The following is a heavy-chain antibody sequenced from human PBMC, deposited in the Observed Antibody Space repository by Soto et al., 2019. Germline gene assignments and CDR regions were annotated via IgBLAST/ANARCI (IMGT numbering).Heavy chain of an antibody. V-gene: IGHV3-23*01. CDR3: AKEGGYSFGPGNYYGMDV. D-gene: IGHD5-18*01. CDR2: IIGSGGTT. Sequence: PGGSLRLSCTTSGFTFSNFAMSWFRQAQGKGLEWVSGIIGSGGTTYYADSVKGRFTISRDKSKTTLYLQMNSLRAEDTAIYYCAKEGGYSFGPGNYYGMDVWGQGTTVTVSS. J-gene: IGHJ6*02. CDR1: GFTFSNFA.